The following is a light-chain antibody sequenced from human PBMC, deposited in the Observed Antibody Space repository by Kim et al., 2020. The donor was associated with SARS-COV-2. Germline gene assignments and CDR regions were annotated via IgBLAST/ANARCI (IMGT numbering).Light chain of an antibody. Sequence: SYELTQPLSVSVALGQTSRVTCGGNNIGSKNVHWYQQKPVQAPVLVIYRDTNRPSGIPERFSGSNSGNTATLTISRAQVGDEADYYCQVWDNYTGVFGGGTQLTVL. CDR2: RDT. J-gene: IGLJ3*02. CDR3: QVWDNYTGV. V-gene: IGLV3-9*01. CDR1: NIGSKN.